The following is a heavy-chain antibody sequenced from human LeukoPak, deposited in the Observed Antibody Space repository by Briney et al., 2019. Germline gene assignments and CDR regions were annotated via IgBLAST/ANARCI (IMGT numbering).Heavy chain of an antibody. CDR3: AKVRVVTYYFDY. CDR2: ISGSGGST. J-gene: IGHJ4*02. V-gene: IGHV3-23*01. CDR1: GFTFSSYA. Sequence: PGGSLRLSCAASGFTFSSYAMNWVRQAPGKGLEWVSAISGSGGSTYYADSVKGRFTISRDNFKNTLYLQMNSLRAEDTAVYYCAKVRVVTYYFDYWGQGTLVTVSS. D-gene: IGHD4-23*01.